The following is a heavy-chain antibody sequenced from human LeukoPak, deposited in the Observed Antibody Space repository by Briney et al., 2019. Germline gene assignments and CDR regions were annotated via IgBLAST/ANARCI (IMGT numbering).Heavy chain of an antibody. CDR2: IIPILGIA. CDR3: ARFMAAAGNWFDP. D-gene: IGHD6-13*01. J-gene: IGHJ5*02. V-gene: IGHV1-69*04. CDR1: GGTFSSYA. Sequence: SVKVTGKASGGTFSSYAISWVRQPPGQGLEWMGRIIPILGIANYAQKFQGRVTITADKSTSTAYMELSSLRSEDTAVYYCARFMAAAGNWFDPWGQGTLVTVSS.